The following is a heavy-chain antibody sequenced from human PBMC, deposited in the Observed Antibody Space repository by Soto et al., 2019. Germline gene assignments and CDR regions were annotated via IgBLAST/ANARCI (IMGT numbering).Heavy chain of an antibody. J-gene: IGHJ6*03. D-gene: IGHD5-12*01. CDR2: ISYDGSNK. V-gene: IGHV3-30-3*01. CDR3: ARDSNVAPGYYYMDV. Sequence: GGSLRLSCAASGFTFSSYAMHWVRQAPGKGLEWVAVISYDGSNKYYADSVKGRFTISRDNSKNTLYLQMNSLRSEDTAVYYCARDSNVAPGYYYMDVWGKGTTVTVSS. CDR1: GFTFSSYA.